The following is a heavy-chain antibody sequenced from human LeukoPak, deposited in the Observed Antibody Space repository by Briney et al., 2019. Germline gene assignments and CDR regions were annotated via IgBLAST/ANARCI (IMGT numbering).Heavy chain of an antibody. V-gene: IGHV4-34*01. D-gene: IGHD3-22*01. CDR3: ASRYYHDSSGYFDY. CDR2: INHSGST. Sequence: SETLSLTCAVYGGSFSGYYWSWIRQPPGKGLEWIGEINHSGSTNYNPSLKSRVTISVDTSKNQFSLKLSSVTAADTAVYYCASRYYHDSSGYFDYWGQGTLVTVSS. J-gene: IGHJ4*02. CDR1: GGSFSGYY.